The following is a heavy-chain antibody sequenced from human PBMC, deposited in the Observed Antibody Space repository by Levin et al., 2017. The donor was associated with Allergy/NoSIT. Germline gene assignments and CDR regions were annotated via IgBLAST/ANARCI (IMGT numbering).Heavy chain of an antibody. Sequence: PSETLSLTCTVSGGSISSSSYYWGWLRQPPGKGLEWIGSIYYSGSTYYNPSLKSRVTISVDTSKNQFSLKLSSVTAADTAVYYCARQGDCSSTSCYIYFDYWGQGTLVTVSS. D-gene: IGHD2-2*02. V-gene: IGHV4-39*01. CDR3: ARQGDCSSTSCYIYFDY. J-gene: IGHJ4*02. CDR1: GGSISSSSYY. CDR2: IYYSGST.